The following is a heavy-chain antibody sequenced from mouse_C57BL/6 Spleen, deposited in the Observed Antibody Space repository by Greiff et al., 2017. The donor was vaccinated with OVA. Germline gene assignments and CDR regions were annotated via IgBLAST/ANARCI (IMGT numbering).Heavy chain of an antibody. CDR1: GYAFTNYL. J-gene: IGHJ4*01. D-gene: IGHD2-3*01. Sequence: VKLQESGAELVRPGTSVKVSCKASGYAFTNYLIEWVKQRPGQGLEWIGVINPGSGGTNYNEKFKGKATLTADKSSSTAYMQLSSLTSEDSAVYFCARGGDGYPYAMDYWGQGTSVTVSS. CDR2: INPGSGGT. V-gene: IGHV1-54*01. CDR3: ARGGDGYPYAMDY.